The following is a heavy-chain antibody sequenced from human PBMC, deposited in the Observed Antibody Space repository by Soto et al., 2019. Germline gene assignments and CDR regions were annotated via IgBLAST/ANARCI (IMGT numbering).Heavy chain of an antibody. D-gene: IGHD3-22*01. Sequence: SETLSLTCTVSGGSISSYYWSWIRQPPGKGLEWIGYIYYSGSTNYNPSLKSRVTISVDTSKNQFSLNLSSVTAADTAVYYCARGYYYDSSGNYFGNFDYWGQGTLVTVSS. J-gene: IGHJ4*02. CDR1: GGSISSYY. CDR2: IYYSGST. CDR3: ARGYYYDSSGNYFGNFDY. V-gene: IGHV4-59*01.